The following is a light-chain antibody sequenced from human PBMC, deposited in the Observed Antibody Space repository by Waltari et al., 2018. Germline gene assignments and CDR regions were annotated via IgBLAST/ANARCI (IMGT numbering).Light chain of an antibody. CDR2: SAS. V-gene: IGKV1-39*01. CDR1: EGISNY. Sequence: DIQMTQSPFSLSSSLGDRVTITCRASEGISNYVNWYQQKPGRAPKVLIYSASSLQSGVPSRFSGSGSGTDFTLTISSLQPEDSATYYCQQSYNTPFTFGQGTKLEIK. CDR3: QQSYNTPFT. J-gene: IGKJ2*01.